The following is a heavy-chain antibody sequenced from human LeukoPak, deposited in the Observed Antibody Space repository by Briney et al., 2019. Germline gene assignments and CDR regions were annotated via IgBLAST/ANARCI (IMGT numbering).Heavy chain of an antibody. CDR3: ARGDLGGAAAGTWNWFDP. CDR2: ISSSGSTI. Sequence: PGGSLRLSCAASGFTFSDYYMSWIRQAPGKGLEWVSYISSSGSTIYYADSVKGRFTISRDNAKNSLYLQMNSLRAEDTAVYYCARGDLGGAAAGTWNWFDPWGQGTLVTVSS. J-gene: IGHJ5*02. CDR1: GFTFSDYY. V-gene: IGHV3-11*01. D-gene: IGHD6-13*01.